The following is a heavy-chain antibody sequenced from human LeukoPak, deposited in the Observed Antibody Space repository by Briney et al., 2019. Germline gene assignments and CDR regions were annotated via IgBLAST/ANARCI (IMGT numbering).Heavy chain of an antibody. J-gene: IGHJ4*02. Sequence: ASVKVSSKASRYTFTSYGISWVRQAPGQGLEWMGWISAYNGNTNYAQKLQGRVTMTTDTSTSTAYMELRSLRSDDTAVYYCARDLREYSSSSADYWGQGTLVTVSS. CDR1: RYTFTSYG. D-gene: IGHD6-6*01. V-gene: IGHV1-18*01. CDR3: ARDLREYSSSSADY. CDR2: ISAYNGNT.